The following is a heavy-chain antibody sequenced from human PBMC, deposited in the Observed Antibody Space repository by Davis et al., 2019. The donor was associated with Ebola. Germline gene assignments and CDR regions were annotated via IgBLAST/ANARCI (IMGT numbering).Heavy chain of an antibody. Sequence: GSLRLSCTVSGGSISSYYWSWIRQPPGKGLEWIGYYYYTGGTYYNPSLKSRVTISVDTSKNQFSLKLSSVTAADTAVYYCARGDSYYDPSGYYAGPEAPDHWGQGTLVSVSS. CDR1: GGSISSYY. J-gene: IGHJ4*02. V-gene: IGHV4-59*12. CDR2: YYYTGGT. D-gene: IGHD3-22*01. CDR3: ARGDSYYDPSGYYAGPEAPDH.